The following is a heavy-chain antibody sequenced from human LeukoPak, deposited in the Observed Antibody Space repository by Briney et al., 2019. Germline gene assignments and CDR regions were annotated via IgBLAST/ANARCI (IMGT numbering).Heavy chain of an antibody. Sequence: PGGSLRLSCAASGFMFSTYGMHWVRQAPGKGLEWLTFIRYDGNNEYYADSVKGRFTVSRDNSKNTLYLQINSLRVEDTAVYYCAKDWWPYSSNWYGDKWGQGTLVTVSS. D-gene: IGHD6-13*01. CDR1: GFMFSTYG. CDR2: IRYDGNNE. CDR3: AKDWWPYSSNWYGDK. V-gene: IGHV3-30*02. J-gene: IGHJ4*02.